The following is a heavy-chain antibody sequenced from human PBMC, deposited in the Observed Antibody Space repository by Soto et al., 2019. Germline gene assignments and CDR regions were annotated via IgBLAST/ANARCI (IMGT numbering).Heavy chain of an antibody. CDR2: ISYDGSNK. CDR3: ARETYSSGRTPTFDY. CDR1: GFTFSSYA. Sequence: QVQLVESGGGVVQPGRSLRLSCAASGFTFSSYAMHWVRQAPGKGLEWVAVISYDGSNKYYADSVKGRFTISRDNSKNTLYLQMNSLRAEDTAVYDCARETYSSGRTPTFDYWGQGTLVTVSS. D-gene: IGHD6-19*01. V-gene: IGHV3-30-3*01. J-gene: IGHJ4*02.